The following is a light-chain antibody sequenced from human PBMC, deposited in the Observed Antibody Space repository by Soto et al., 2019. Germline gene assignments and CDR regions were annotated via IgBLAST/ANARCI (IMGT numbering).Light chain of an antibody. CDR1: QSVSSSY. J-gene: IGKJ2*01. CDR2: GAS. CDR3: QQYGSSPYT. V-gene: IGKV3-20*01. Sequence: EIVLTQSPGTLSLSPGERATLSCRASQSVSSSYVAWYQQKPGQAPRLLIYGASSRATGISDRFSGSGSGTDFTLTLSRLEPEDVAVYYCQQYGSSPYTFGQGTKLEIK.